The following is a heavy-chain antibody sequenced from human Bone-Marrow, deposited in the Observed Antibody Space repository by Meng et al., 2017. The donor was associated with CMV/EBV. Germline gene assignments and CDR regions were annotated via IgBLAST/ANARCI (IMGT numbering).Heavy chain of an antibody. V-gene: IGHV4-61*01. CDR1: GGSVSSGSYY. CDR2: IYYSGST. CDR3: ARSTGAAAYDP. D-gene: IGHD1-26*01. J-gene: IGHJ5*02. Sequence: SETLSLTCTVSGGSVSSGSYYWSWIRQPPGKGLEWIGYIYYSGSTNYNPSLKSRVTISVDTSKNQFSLKLSSVTAADTAVYYCARSTGAAAYDPWGQGTLVTVSS.